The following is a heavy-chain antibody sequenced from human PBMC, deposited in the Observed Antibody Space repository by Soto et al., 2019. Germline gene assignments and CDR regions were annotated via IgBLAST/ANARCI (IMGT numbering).Heavy chain of an antibody. CDR2: INPSGGST. J-gene: IGHJ6*02. CDR1: GYTFTSYY. Sequence: QVQLVQSGAEVKKPGASVKVSCKASGYTFTSYYMHWVRQAPGQGLEWMGIINPSGGSTSYAQKYQGRVAMTRVTSTSTVYMERSSMRSEDTAVYYCARDRGIQLWKYYYYYYGMDVWGQGTTVTVSS. D-gene: IGHD5-18*01. CDR3: ARDRGIQLWKYYYYYYGMDV. V-gene: IGHV1-46*01.